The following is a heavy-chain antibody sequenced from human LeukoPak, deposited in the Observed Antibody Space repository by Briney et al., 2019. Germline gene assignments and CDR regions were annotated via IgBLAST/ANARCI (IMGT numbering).Heavy chain of an antibody. CDR1: GGSISSYY. Sequence: PSETLSLTCTVSGGSISSYYWSWIRQPAGKGLERIGRIYTSGSTNHKPSLKSRVTMSVDTSKNQFSLKLSSVTAADTAVYYCATGIYDYGDYDPYWYFDLWGRGTLVTVSS. V-gene: IGHV4-4*07. CDR3: ATGIYDYGDYDPYWYFDL. J-gene: IGHJ2*01. CDR2: IYTSGST. D-gene: IGHD4-17*01.